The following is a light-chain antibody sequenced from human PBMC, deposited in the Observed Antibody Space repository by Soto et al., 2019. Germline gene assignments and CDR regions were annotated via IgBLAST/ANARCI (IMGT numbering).Light chain of an antibody. CDR2: DAS. CDR1: QNINSN. Sequence: EVVMTQSPDTLSVSPGERATLSCRASQNINSNLAWYQQKPGQAPRLLIYDASIRATGIPARFSGSGSGTEFALTIASLESEDFAVYYCQQYNNWPPRYTFGQGTKPEIK. V-gene: IGKV3D-15*01. CDR3: QQYNNWPPRYT. J-gene: IGKJ2*01.